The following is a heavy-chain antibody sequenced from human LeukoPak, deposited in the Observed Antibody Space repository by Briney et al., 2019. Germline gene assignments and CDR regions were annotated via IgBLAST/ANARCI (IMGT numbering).Heavy chain of an antibody. D-gene: IGHD5-12*01. V-gene: IGHV3-66*01. J-gene: IGHJ4*02. CDR2: IYSGGST. CDR1: EFSVGSNY. Sequence: PGGSLRLSCAASEFSVGSNYMTWVRQAPGKGLEWVSLIYSGGSTYYADSVKGRFTISRDNSKNTLYLQMNSLRAEDTAVYYCARGPIGYHNTGGQGTLVTVSS. CDR3: ARGPIGYHNT.